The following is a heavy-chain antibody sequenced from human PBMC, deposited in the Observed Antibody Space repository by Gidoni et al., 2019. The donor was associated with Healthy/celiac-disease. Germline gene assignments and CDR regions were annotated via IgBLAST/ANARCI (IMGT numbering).Heavy chain of an antibody. Sequence: EVQLVESGVGLVKPGGSLRLSCAASGSTFSRYNMNWVRQAPGKGLEWVSSISSSSSFIYYADSVKGLFTISRDNAKNSLYLQMNSLRAEDTAVYYWARDPRIAAAGSYWYFDLWGRGTLVTVSS. CDR1: GSTFSRYN. CDR2: ISSSSSFI. CDR3: ARDPRIAAAGSYWYFDL. D-gene: IGHD6-13*01. V-gene: IGHV3-21*01. J-gene: IGHJ2*01.